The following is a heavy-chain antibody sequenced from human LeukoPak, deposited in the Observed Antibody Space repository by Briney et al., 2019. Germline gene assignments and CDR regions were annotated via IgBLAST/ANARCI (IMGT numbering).Heavy chain of an antibody. CDR2: ISAYNGNT. Sequence: ASVKVSCKAFGHSFNSYGFSWVRQAPGQGLEWMGWISAYNGNTRYAQKLQGRVTMTTDTSTSTAYMELRSLRSDDTAMYYCARLPMRYYGSGSYYRSLGYLDFWGQGTLVTVSS. D-gene: IGHD3-10*01. CDR3: ARLPMRYYGSGSYYRSLGYLDF. V-gene: IGHV1-18*01. CDR1: GHSFNSYG. J-gene: IGHJ4*02.